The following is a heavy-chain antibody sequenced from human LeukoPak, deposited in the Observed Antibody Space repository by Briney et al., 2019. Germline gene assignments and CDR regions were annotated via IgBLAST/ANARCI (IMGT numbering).Heavy chain of an antibody. D-gene: IGHD2-2*01. V-gene: IGHV3-48*01. CDR2: ISSSSSTI. Sequence: GGSLRLSCAASGFTFSSYSMNWVRQAPGKGLEWVSYISSSSSTIYYADSVKGRFTISRDNSKNTLYLQMNSLRAEDTAVYYCARDKGGVVPAAILDYWGQGTLVTVSS. CDR1: GFTFSSYS. CDR3: ARDKGGVVPAAILDY. J-gene: IGHJ4*02.